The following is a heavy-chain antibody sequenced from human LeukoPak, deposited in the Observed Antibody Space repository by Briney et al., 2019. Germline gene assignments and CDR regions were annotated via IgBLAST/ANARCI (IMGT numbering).Heavy chain of an antibody. V-gene: IGHV3-23*01. Sequence: GSLRLSCVGSGFTFSNYAMSWVRQAPGKGLDWVSVISGSAHKIRYADSVRGRFTISRDNSENTVYLQMNKLRGEDMAIYYCAGRITGYSSGYVFWGQGTLVTVSS. J-gene: IGHJ4*02. CDR3: AGRITGYSSGYVF. CDR1: GFTFSNYA. CDR2: ISGSAHKI. D-gene: IGHD5-18*01.